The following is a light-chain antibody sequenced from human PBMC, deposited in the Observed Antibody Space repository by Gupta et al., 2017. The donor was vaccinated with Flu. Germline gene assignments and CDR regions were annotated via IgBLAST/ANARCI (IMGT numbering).Light chain of an antibody. Sequence: GIRKLLAWYQQKPGEWPKLLIYAASTLQSGAPSRFSGSGSGTDVSFTSSRGQAEDVATYYCQKYNSARWTLGQGTKGE. CDR2: AAS. V-gene: IGKV1-27*01. CDR1: GIRKL. J-gene: IGKJ1*01. CDR3: QKYNSARWT.